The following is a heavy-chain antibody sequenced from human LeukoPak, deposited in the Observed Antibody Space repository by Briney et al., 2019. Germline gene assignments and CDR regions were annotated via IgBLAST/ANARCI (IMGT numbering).Heavy chain of an antibody. CDR3: AKTDYYDSSGLYFQH. CDR1: GFTFSSYA. Sequence: GGSLRLSCAASGFTFSSYAMSWVRQAPGKGLEWVPAISGSGGSTYYADSVKGRFTISRDNSKNTLYLQMNSLRAEDTAVYYCAKTDYYDSSGLYFQHWGQGTLVTVSS. V-gene: IGHV3-23*01. CDR2: ISGSGGST. D-gene: IGHD3-22*01. J-gene: IGHJ1*01.